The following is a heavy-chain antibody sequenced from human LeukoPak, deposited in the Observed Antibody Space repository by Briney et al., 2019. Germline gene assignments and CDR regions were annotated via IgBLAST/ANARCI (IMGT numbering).Heavy chain of an antibody. D-gene: IGHD3-3*01. V-gene: IGHV4-31*03. CDR1: GGSISSGGYY. CDR2: INHSGST. J-gene: IGHJ4*02. Sequence: SQTLSLTCTVSGGSISSGGYYWSWIRQHPGKGLEWIGEINHSGSTNYNPSLKSRVTISVDTSKNQFSLKLSSVTAADTAVYYCARGRVLRSPTFYDYWGQGTLVTVSS. CDR3: ARGRVLRSPTFYDY.